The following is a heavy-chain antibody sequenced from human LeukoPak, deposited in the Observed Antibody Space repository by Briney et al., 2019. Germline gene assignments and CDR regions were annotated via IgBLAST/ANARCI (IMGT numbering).Heavy chain of an antibody. V-gene: IGHV4-38-2*02. J-gene: IGHJ1*01. CDR1: GFSINTGYY. CDR2: IYHSGNT. CDR3: ARDYNRNNFYGDYRYFQN. D-gene: IGHD4-17*01. Sequence: PSETLSFTCTVSGFSINTGYYWGWVRQPPGKGLEWIGSIYHSGNTYYNPSLKSRVTISVDTSKNQFSLKLTSLTAADTAIYYCARDYNRNNFYGDYRYFQNWGQGTLVTVSS.